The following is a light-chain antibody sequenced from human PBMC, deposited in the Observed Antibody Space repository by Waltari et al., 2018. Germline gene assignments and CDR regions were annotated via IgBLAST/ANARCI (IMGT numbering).Light chain of an antibody. CDR2: DAS. J-gene: IGKJ1*01. V-gene: IGKV1-33*01. Sequence: DIQMTQSPSSLSPSCGDRLTITCHASRDINNYLNWYQQKPGKAPKLLIYDASTLETGVPSRFSGSGSGTDFVFTISRLQPEDIATYYCQHYDGVPPWTFGQGTRVDFK. CDR3: QHYDGVPPWT. CDR1: RDINNY.